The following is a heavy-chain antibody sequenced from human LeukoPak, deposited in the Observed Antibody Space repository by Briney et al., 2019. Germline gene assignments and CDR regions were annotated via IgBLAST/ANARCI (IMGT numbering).Heavy chain of an antibody. CDR2: IIPIFGTA. J-gene: IGHJ4*02. CDR3: ARASGGLVCPFY. D-gene: IGHD2-15*01. Sequence: GASVKVSCKASGGTFSSYAISWVRQAPGRGLEWMGGIIPIFGTANYAQKFQGRVTITADESTSTAYMELSSLRSEDTAVYYCARASGGLVCPFYWGQGTLVTVSS. V-gene: IGHV1-69*13. CDR1: GGTFSSYA.